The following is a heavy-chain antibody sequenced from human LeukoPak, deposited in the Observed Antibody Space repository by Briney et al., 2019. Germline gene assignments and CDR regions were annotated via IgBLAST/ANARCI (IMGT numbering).Heavy chain of an antibody. V-gene: IGHV3-74*01. Sequence: GGSLRLSCGASGFTFSSYWMHWVRQAPGKGLVWVSRINTDGSSTSYADSVKGRFTISRDNAKNTLYLQMNSLRAEDTAVYYCARVLYYDSSGYYSFDAFDIWGQGTMVTVSS. CDR1: GFTFSSYW. CDR2: INTDGSST. J-gene: IGHJ3*02. D-gene: IGHD3-22*01. CDR3: ARVLYYDSSGYYSFDAFDI.